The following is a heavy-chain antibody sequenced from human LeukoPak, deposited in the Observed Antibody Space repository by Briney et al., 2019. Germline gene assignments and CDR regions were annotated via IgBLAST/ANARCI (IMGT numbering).Heavy chain of an antibody. Sequence: GGSLRLSCAASGFTVSSNYMSWVRQAPGKGLEWVSVIYSGGSTYYADSVKGRFTISRDNSKNTLYLQMNSLRAEDTAVYYCAREWGSIGWYGGFDYWGQGTLVTVSS. CDR2: IYSGGST. CDR3: AREWGSIGWYGGFDY. D-gene: IGHD6-19*01. V-gene: IGHV3-53*01. CDR1: GFTVSSNY. J-gene: IGHJ4*02.